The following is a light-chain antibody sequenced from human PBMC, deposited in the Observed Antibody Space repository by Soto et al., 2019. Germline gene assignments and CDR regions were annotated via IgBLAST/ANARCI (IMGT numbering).Light chain of an antibody. CDR1: SGDSSYA. Sequence: QLVLTQSPSASASLGASVKLTCTVSSGDSSYAIAWHQQQPEKGPRYLMKLNSDGSHSTGDGIPDRFSGSSSGAERYLTIARLQSEDEADYYCQTWGTGIAVFGGGTQLTVL. CDR3: QTWGTGIAV. CDR2: LNSDGSH. V-gene: IGLV4-69*01. J-gene: IGLJ7*01.